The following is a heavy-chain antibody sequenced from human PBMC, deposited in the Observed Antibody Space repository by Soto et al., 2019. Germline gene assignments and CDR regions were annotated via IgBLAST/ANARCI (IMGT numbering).Heavy chain of an antibody. J-gene: IGHJ5*02. CDR1: GFTFSDYY. V-gene: IGHV3-11*01. Sequence: PGGSLRLSCAASGFTFSDYYMSWIRQAPGKGLEWVSYISSSGSTIYYADSVKGRFTISRDNAKNSLYLQMNSLRAEDTAVYYCARDQHSSGWAWFDPWGQGTLVTVSS. D-gene: IGHD6-19*01. CDR2: ISSSGSTI. CDR3: ARDQHSSGWAWFDP.